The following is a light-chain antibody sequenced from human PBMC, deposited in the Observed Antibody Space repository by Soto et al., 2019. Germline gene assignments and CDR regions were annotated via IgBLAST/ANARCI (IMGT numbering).Light chain of an antibody. CDR2: DAS. J-gene: IGKJ1*01. CDR1: QSVSSN. V-gene: IGKV3-15*01. Sequence: EIVMTQSPATLSVSPGERVTLSCRARQSVSSNLVWYHQKPGQAPRLLIYDASTRATGIPARYSGSGSGTEFNFAISSLQSEDFAVYFCQQYNKWPRTFGQGTKVDIK. CDR3: QQYNKWPRT.